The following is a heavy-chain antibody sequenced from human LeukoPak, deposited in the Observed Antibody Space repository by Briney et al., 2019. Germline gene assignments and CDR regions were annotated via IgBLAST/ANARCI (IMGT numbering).Heavy chain of an antibody. CDR1: GYTFTRYY. Sequence: SVTVSCMASGYTFTRYYMHGVRQAPGQGLEGMGWINPNSGGTNYAQKFQGRVTMTRDTSISTAYRELSGLRSEDTAVYYCARGAVDYWGQGTLVTVSS. CDR2: INPNSGGT. V-gene: IGHV1-2*02. J-gene: IGHJ4*02. CDR3: ARGAVDY.